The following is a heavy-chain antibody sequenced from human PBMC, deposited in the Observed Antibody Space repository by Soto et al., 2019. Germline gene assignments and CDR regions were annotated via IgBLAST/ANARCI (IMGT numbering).Heavy chain of an antibody. CDR2: IYYSGST. Sequence: PSETLSLTCAVSGGSISSGGYSWSWIRQPPGKGLEWIGYIYYSGSTNYNPSLKSRVTISVDTPKNQFSLKLSSVTAADTAVYYCARAWYSKGYWFDPWGQGTLVTVSS. D-gene: IGHD4-4*01. CDR1: GGSISSGGYS. J-gene: IGHJ5*02. CDR3: ARAWYSKGYWFDP. V-gene: IGHV4-61*08.